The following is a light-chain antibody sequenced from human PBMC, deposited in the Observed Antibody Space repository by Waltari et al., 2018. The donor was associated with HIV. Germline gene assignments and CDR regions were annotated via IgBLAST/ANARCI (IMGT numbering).Light chain of an antibody. Sequence: QSVLTQPPSVSAAPGQKVTISCSGSSSNIGSNYVSWYQQLPGTAPKFLIYANKKRPSGIPDRFSGAKSGTSATLGITGLQTGDEADYYCATWDSSLSAVVFGGGTKLTVL. J-gene: IGLJ2*01. CDR3: ATWDSSLSAVV. CDR1: SSNIGSNY. CDR2: ANK. V-gene: IGLV1-51*01.